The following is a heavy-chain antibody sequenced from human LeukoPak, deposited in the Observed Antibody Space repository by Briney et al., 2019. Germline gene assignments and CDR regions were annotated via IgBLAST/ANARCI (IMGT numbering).Heavy chain of an antibody. CDR1: GYTFTVFH. CDR3: ARVRGYYDSSGYYATRLDY. CDR2: INPNSGGT. J-gene: IGHJ4*02. Sequence: ASVKVSCKASGYTFTVFHMHWVRQAPGQGLEWMGWINPNSGGTNYAQKFQGRVTMTRDTSISTAYMELSRLRSDDTAVYYCARVRGYYDSSGYYATRLDYWGQGTLVTVSS. D-gene: IGHD3-22*01. V-gene: IGHV1-2*02.